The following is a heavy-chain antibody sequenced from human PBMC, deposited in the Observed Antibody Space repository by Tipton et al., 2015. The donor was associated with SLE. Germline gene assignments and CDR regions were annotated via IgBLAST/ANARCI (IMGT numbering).Heavy chain of an antibody. Sequence: LRLSCTVYTGSFSGYYWSWIRQPPGKGLEWIGEINHSGSTNYNPSLKSRVTISLDTSKNQFSLRLSSVTAADTAVYYCARGLSAYSSSWFYYYYVMDVWGQGTTVTVSS. J-gene: IGHJ6*02. CDR2: INHSGST. V-gene: IGHV4-34*01. CDR3: ARGLSAYSSSWFYYYYVMDV. CDR1: TGSFSGYY. D-gene: IGHD6-13*01.